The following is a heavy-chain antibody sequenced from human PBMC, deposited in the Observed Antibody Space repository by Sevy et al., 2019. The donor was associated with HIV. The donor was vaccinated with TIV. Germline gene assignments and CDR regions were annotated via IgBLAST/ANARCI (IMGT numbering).Heavy chain of an antibody. V-gene: IGHV4-61*01. Sequence: SETLSLTYTVSGGSVSSGSDYWSWIRQPPGKGLEWIGYIYYSGSTNYNPSLKSRVTISVDTSKNQFSLKLSSVTAADTAVYYCARTAMDGTYYYYYYMDVWGKGTTVTVSS. J-gene: IGHJ6*03. D-gene: IGHD5-18*01. CDR1: GGSVSSGSDY. CDR3: ARTAMDGTYYYYYYMDV. CDR2: IYYSGST.